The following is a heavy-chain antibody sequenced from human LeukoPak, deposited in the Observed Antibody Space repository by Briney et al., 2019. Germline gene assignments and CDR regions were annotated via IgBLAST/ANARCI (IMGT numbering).Heavy chain of an antibody. V-gene: IGHV3-21*04. CDR3: VRDRGTYRPIDY. CDR2: ISYTGTYI. D-gene: IGHD1-26*01. J-gene: IGHJ4*02. Sequence: PGGSLRLSCVVSAFSLNTYNLNWVRQAPGKGLEWVSSISYTGTYIYYAASVKGRFTISRDNAQNSVYLQMNSLRAEDTAVYYCVRDRGTYRPIDYWGQGTLVTVSS. CDR1: AFSLNTYN.